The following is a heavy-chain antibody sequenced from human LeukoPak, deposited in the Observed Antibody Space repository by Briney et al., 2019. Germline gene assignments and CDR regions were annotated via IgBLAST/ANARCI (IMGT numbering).Heavy chain of an antibody. CDR3: ARARRSLDY. V-gene: IGHV4-30-2*01. CDR1: GGSISSGGYS. D-gene: IGHD4-17*01. J-gene: IGHJ4*02. Sequence: SETLSLTCAVSGGSISSGGYSWSWIRQPPGKGLEWIGEINHSGSTNYNPSLKSRVTISVDTSKNQFSLKLSSVTAADTAVYYCARARRSLDYWGQGTLVTVSS. CDR2: INHSGST.